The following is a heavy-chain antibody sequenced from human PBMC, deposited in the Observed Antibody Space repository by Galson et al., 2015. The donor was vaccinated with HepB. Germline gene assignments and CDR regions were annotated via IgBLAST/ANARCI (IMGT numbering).Heavy chain of an antibody. V-gene: IGHV3-11*05. Sequence: SLRLSCAASGFTFSDYYMSWIRQAPGKGLEWVSYISSSSSYTNYADSVKGRFTISRDNAKNSLYLQMNSLRAEDTAVYYCARDSSGWYLETYYFDYWGQGTLVTVSS. CDR1: GFTFSDYY. J-gene: IGHJ4*02. CDR3: ARDSSGWYLETYYFDY. CDR2: ISSSSSYT. D-gene: IGHD6-19*01.